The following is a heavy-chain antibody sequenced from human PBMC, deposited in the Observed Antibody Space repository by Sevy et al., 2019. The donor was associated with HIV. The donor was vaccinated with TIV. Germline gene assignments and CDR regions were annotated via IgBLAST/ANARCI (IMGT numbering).Heavy chain of an antibody. CDR3: ARDGFVCITGTNDAFDI. J-gene: IGHJ3*02. CDR1: GFTFSSYS. Sequence: GGSLRLSCAASGFTFSSYSMNWVRQAPGKGLEWVSYISSSSSTIYYADSVKGRFTISRDNAKNSLYLQMNSLRDEDTAVYYCARDGFVCITGTNDAFDIWGQGTMVTVSS. D-gene: IGHD1-20*01. CDR2: ISSSSSTI. V-gene: IGHV3-48*02.